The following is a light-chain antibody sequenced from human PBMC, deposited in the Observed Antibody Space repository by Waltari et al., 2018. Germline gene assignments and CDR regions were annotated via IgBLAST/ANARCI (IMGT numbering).Light chain of an antibody. CDR2: NDN. Sequence: QSVLTQPPSVSVTPGQRVPISCSGSNSNIGGNFVNWYQQLPGKAPQLLIYNDNQGPSGVPDRFSASKSGTSAALAITGLQSEDEADYYCAVWDDSLGGVFGGGTKLTVL. CDR3: AVWDDSLGGV. J-gene: IGLJ3*02. CDR1: NSNIGGNF. V-gene: IGLV1-44*01.